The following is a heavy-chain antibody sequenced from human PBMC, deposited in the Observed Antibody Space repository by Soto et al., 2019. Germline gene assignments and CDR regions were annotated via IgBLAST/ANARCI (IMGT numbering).Heavy chain of an antibody. V-gene: IGHV3-23*01. CDR2: ISGSGGST. CDR1: GFTFSSYA. J-gene: IGHJ4*02. D-gene: IGHD6-19*01. CDR3: AKGSSGWYERFAY. Sequence: EVQLLESGGGLVQPGGSLRLSCAASGFTFSSYARSWVRQAPGKGLEWVSAISGSGGSTYYADSVKGRCTISRDNSKNTLYLQMNRLRAEDTAVYYCAKGSSGWYERFAYWGQGTLVTVSS.